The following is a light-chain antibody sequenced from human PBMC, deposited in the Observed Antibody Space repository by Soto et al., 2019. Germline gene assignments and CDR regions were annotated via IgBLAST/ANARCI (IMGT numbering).Light chain of an antibody. J-gene: IGLJ2*01. Sequence: QSVLPQPPSVSGAPGKRVPISCTGSSSNIGAGYDVHWYQQLPETAPKLLINGNSNRPSGVPDRFSGSKSGTSASLAITGLQAEDEADYYCQSYDSSLSGYVVFGGGTKVTVL. CDR2: GNS. CDR3: QSYDSSLSGYVV. CDR1: SSNIGAGYD. V-gene: IGLV1-40*01.